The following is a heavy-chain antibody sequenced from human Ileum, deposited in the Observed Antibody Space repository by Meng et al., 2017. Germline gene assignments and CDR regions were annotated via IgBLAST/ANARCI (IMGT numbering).Heavy chain of an antibody. CDR2: INWNGDTT. D-gene: IGHD3-22*01. J-gene: IGHJ3*02. CDR3: AREKLITNAFDI. V-gene: IGHV3-20*04. Sequence: GGSLRLSCAASGLTFKDDGMNWVRQAPGKGLELVSTINWNGDTTGYADSVKGRFTISRDNAKNSLYLQMNSLRAEDTALYYCAREKLITNAFDIWGQGTKVTVSS. CDR1: GLTFKDDG.